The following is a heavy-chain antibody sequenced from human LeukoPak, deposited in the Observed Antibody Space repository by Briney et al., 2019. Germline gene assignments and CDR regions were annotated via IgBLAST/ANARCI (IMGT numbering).Heavy chain of an antibody. V-gene: IGHV3-11*04. CDR2: ISSSGSTK. J-gene: IGHJ4*02. CDR3: ARGYNPHYFDY. Sequence: GGSLRLSCAATGFTFSDYYMSWIRQASGKGLEWVSYISSSGSTKYYADSVKGRFTISRDNAKNSLYLQMNSLRAEDTAVYYCARGYNPHYFDYWGQGTLVTVSS. D-gene: IGHD1-1*01. CDR1: GFTFSDYY.